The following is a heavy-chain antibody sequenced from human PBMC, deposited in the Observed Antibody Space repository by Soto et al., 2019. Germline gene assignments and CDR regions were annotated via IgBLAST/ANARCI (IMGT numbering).Heavy chain of an antibody. Sequence: SETLSLTCAVYGGSLSGYYWSWIRQPPGKGLEWIGEINHSGSTNYNPSLKSRVTISVDTSKNQFSLKLSSVTAADTAVYYCARPKAEATVTTTYWYFDLWGRGTLVTVSS. V-gene: IGHV4-34*01. D-gene: IGHD4-17*01. CDR3: ARPKAEATVTTTYWYFDL. CDR1: GGSLSGYY. CDR2: INHSGST. J-gene: IGHJ2*01.